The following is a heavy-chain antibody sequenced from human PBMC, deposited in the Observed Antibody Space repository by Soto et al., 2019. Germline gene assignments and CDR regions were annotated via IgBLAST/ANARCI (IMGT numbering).Heavy chain of an antibody. CDR3: ARDYSDQMATIPSLDY. CDR1: GFTFSDYY. J-gene: IGHJ4*02. D-gene: IGHD5-12*01. V-gene: IGHV3-11*05. CDR2: ISSSSSYT. Sequence: QVQLVESGGGLVKPGGSLRLSCAASGFTFSDYYMSWIRQAPGKGLEWVSYISSSSSYTNYADSVKGRFTISRDNVKNSLYLQMNSLRAEDTAVYYCARDYSDQMATIPSLDYWGQGTLVTVSS.